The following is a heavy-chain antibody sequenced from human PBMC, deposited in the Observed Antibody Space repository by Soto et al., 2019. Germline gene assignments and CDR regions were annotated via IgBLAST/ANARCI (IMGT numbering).Heavy chain of an antibody. CDR2: ISSSSSYT. CDR3: ARSKYSGYDFYYYYGMDV. V-gene: IGHV3-11*06. J-gene: IGHJ6*02. D-gene: IGHD5-12*01. CDR1: GFTFSDYY. Sequence: GGSLRLSCAASGFTFSDYYMSWIRQAPGKGLEWVSYISSSSSYTNYADSVKGRFTISRDNAKNSLYLQMNSLRAEDTAVYYCARSKYSGYDFYYYYGMDVWGQGTTVTVSS.